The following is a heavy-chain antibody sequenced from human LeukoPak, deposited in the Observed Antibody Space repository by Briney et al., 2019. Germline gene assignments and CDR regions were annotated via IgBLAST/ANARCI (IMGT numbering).Heavy chain of an antibody. V-gene: IGHV4-4*09. J-gene: IGHJ5*02. CDR1: GGSISTYY. D-gene: IGHD3-10*01. CDR2: IYTSGST. Sequence: SETLSLTCTVSGGSISTYYWSCIRQPPGKGLEWIGYIYTSGSTHYNPSLKSRVTISVDTSKNQFSLKLSSVTAADTAVYYCATSSIYGSGSYHHWGQGTLVTVSS. CDR3: ATSSIYGSGSYHH.